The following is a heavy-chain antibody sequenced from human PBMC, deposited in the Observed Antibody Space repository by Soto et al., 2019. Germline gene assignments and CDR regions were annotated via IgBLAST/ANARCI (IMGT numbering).Heavy chain of an antibody. D-gene: IGHD2-21*01. CDR3: TTPRSSCGGDCYWA. J-gene: IGHJ4*02. V-gene: IGHV3-15*01. Sequence: GGSLRLSCAASGFTFSNAWMSWVRQAPGKGLEWVGRIKSKTDGGTTDYAAPVKGRFTISRDDSKNTLYLQMNSLKTEDTAVYYCTTPRSSCGGDCYWAWGQGTLVTVSS. CDR2: IKSKTDGGTT. CDR1: GFTFSNAW.